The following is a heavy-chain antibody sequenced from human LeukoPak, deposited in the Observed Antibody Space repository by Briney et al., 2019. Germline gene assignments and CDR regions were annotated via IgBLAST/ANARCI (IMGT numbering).Heavy chain of an antibody. CDR1: GFTFSSHL. CDR3: VRKFATGD. CDR2: VKSDGTAT. V-gene: IGHV3-74*01. D-gene: IGHD1-14*01. Sequence: GGSLRLSCAASGFTFSSHLMHWVRQAQGTGLVWVSSVKSDGTATNYADSVKGRFTISRDNAKNTLYLQMNSLRAEDTAVYYCVRKFATGDWGQGTLVTVSS. J-gene: IGHJ4*02.